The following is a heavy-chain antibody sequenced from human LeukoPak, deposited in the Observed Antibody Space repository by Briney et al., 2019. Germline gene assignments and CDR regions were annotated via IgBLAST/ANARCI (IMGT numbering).Heavy chain of an antibody. CDR2: ISSSGGIP. CDR3: AKDIGDYGDKPDF. Sequence: GGALRLSCAASGFTFSDYAMTWVRQAPGKGLEWVATISSSGGIPHSAGSAKGGFTISRDNSKKTLYLHMNSLRAGNTRVFFCAKDIGDYGDKPDFWGQGSLVIVSS. CDR1: GFTFSDYA. D-gene: IGHD4-17*01. J-gene: IGHJ4*02. V-gene: IGHV3-23*01.